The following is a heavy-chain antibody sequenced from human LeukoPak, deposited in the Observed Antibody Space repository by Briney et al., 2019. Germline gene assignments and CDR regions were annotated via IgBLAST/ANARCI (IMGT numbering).Heavy chain of an antibody. CDR1: GFTFSSYG. CDR3: VKDPLGGSRVDY. CDR2: IRYDGDNK. D-gene: IGHD3-16*01. Sequence: GGSLRLSCAASGFTFSSYGMHWVRQAPGKGLEWVSFIRYDGDNKYYADSVKGRFTIYRDNSKNTLYLQMNSLRAEDTAIYYCVKDPLGGSRVDYWGQGILVTVSS. V-gene: IGHV3-30*02. J-gene: IGHJ4*02.